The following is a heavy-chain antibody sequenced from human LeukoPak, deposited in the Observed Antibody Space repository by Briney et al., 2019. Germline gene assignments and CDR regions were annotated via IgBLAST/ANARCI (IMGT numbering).Heavy chain of an antibody. CDR2: ISYDGSNK. CDR3: ARARYSSGWYYFDY. CDR1: GFTFSSYG. J-gene: IGHJ4*02. V-gene: IGHV3-30*03. D-gene: IGHD6-19*01. Sequence: GGSLRLSCAASGFTFSSYGMHWVRQALGKGLEWVAVISYDGSNKYYADSVKGRFTISRDNSKNTLYLQRNSLRAEDTAVYYCARARYSSGWYYFDYWGQGTLVTVSS.